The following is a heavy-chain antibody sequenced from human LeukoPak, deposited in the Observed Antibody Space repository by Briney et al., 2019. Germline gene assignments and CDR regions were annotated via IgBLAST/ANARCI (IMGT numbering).Heavy chain of an antibody. Sequence: SETLSLTCTVSGGSISSSSYYWGWIRQPPGKGLEWIGSIYHSGSTYYNPSLKSRVTMSVDTSKNQFSLKLSSVTAADTAVYYCARDCITMVRGVIGGFDPWGQGTLVTVSS. CDR3: ARDCITMVRGVIGGFDP. J-gene: IGHJ5*02. CDR2: IYHSGST. V-gene: IGHV4-39*07. CDR1: GGSISSSSYY. D-gene: IGHD3-10*01.